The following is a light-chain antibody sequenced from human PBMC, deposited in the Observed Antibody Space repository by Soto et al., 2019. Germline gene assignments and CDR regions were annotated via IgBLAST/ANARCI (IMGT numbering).Light chain of an antibody. CDR3: AAWDASLSGVV. J-gene: IGLJ2*01. CDR1: SSNIGRNT. V-gene: IGLV1-44*01. Sequence: QSVLTQPPSASGTPGQRVTISCTGGSSNIGRNTVNWYQQLPGTAPKLLMYKDNQRPSGVPDRFSGSKSGTSASLAISGLKSEDAADYYCAAWDASLSGVVFGGGTKVTVL. CDR2: KDN.